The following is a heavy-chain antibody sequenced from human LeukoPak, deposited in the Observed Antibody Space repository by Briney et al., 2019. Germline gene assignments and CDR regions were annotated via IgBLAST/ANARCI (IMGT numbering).Heavy chain of an antibody. Sequence: SVKVSCKASGGTFSSYAISWVRQAPGQGLEWMGRIIPILGIANYAQKFQGRVTITADKSTSTAYMELSSLRSEDTAVYYCARDTYYYGSGSYYRYFDLWGRGTLVTVSS. CDR1: GGTFSSYA. CDR3: ARDTYYYGSGSYYRYFDL. J-gene: IGHJ2*01. CDR2: IIPILGIA. D-gene: IGHD3-10*01. V-gene: IGHV1-69*04.